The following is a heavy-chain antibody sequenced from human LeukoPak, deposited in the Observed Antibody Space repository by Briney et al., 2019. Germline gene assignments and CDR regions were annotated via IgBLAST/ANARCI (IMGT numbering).Heavy chain of an antibody. J-gene: IGHJ4*02. Sequence: AGGSLRLSCAASGFTFSSYSMNWVRQAPGKGLEWVSSISSSSSYIYYADSVKGRFTISRDNAKNSLYLQMNSLRAEDTAVYYCAREGYYYDSSGYYYVGYFDYWGQGTLVTVSS. D-gene: IGHD3-22*01. CDR1: GFTFSSYS. CDR2: ISSSSSYI. V-gene: IGHV3-21*01. CDR3: AREGYYYDSSGYYYVGYFDY.